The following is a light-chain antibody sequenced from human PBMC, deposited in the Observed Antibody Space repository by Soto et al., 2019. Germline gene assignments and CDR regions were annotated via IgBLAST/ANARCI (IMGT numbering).Light chain of an antibody. CDR3: GSWTTYRPYV. CDR1: SSDIGNYNA. CDR2: EVT. V-gene: IGLV2-14*01. J-gene: IGLJ1*01. Sequence: QSVLTQPASVSGSPGQSITIPCTGTSSDIGNYNAVSWYQQHPGKAPKLRIYEVTNRPSGVSDRFSGSKSGNTGSLTISGLQAEDEADYYCGSWTTYRPYVFASGTKVTVL.